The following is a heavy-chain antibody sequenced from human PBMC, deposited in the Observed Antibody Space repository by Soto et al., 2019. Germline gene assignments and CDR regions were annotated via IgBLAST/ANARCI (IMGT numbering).Heavy chain of an antibody. CDR1: GGPISSGDYH. CDR3: ARSDFWSGYYTGY. J-gene: IGHJ4*02. Sequence: PSETLSLTCTVSGGPISSGDYHWSWIRQPPGKGLEWIGFVYYTGNTYYNPSLKSRVTISVDTSKNQFSLKLSSVTAADTAVYYCARSDFWSGYYTGYWGQGTLVTVSS. V-gene: IGHV4-30-4*08. CDR2: VYYTGNT. D-gene: IGHD3-3*01.